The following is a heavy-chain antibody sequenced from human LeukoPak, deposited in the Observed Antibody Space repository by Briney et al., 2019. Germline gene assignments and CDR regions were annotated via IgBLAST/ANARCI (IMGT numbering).Heavy chain of an antibody. CDR2: IYYSGST. V-gene: IGHV4-39*02. CDR3: AREIAAARSAFDI. J-gene: IGHJ3*02. D-gene: IGHD6-13*01. Sequence: SETLSLTCTVSGGSISSSSYYWGWIRQPPGKGLEWIGSIYYSGSTYYNPSLKSRVTISVDTSKNQFSLKLSSVTAADTAVYYCAREIAAARSAFDIWGQGTMVTVSS. CDR1: GGSISSSSYY.